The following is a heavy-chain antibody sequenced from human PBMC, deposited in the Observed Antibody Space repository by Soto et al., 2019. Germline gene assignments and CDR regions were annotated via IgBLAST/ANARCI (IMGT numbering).Heavy chain of an antibody. CDR2: ISGSGGST. D-gene: IGHD2-15*01. Sequence: EVQLLESGGGLVQPGGSLRLSCAASGFTFSSYAMSWVRQAPGKGLEWVSAISGSGGSTYYADSVKGRFTISRDNSKNTLYLQMNSLRAEDTAVYYCAKDRCSGGSCYSQAFDIWGQGTMVTVSS. CDR1: GFTFSSYA. CDR3: AKDRCSGGSCYSQAFDI. V-gene: IGHV3-23*01. J-gene: IGHJ3*02.